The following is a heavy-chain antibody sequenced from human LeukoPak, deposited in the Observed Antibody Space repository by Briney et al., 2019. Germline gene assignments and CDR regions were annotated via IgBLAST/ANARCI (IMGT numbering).Heavy chain of an antibody. CDR2: IWYDGSNK. CDR3: ARDVRHFDWLSLVDY. CDR1: GFTFSSYG. Sequence: GGSLRLSCAASGFTFSSYGMHWVRQAPGKGLEWVAVIWYDGSNKYYADSVKGRFTISRDNSKNTLYLQMNSLRAEDTAVYYCARDVRHFDWLSLVDYWGQGTLVTVSS. J-gene: IGHJ4*02. V-gene: IGHV3-33*01. D-gene: IGHD3-9*01.